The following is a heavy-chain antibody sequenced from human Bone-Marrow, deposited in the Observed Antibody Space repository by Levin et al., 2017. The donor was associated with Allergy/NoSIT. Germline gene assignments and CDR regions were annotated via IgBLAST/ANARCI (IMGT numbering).Heavy chain of an antibody. CDR2: ISYDGTKK. J-gene: IGHJ4*02. CDR1: GFAFGDYA. Sequence: GGSLRLSCAASGFAFGDYAMHWVRQAPGKGLQWMAVISYDGTKKFYEDSVKGRFTISRDNSKNMVFLQMNSLTTEDTAMYYCSKDRSRITRDNSGVYQEVFDDWGQGTVVAVSS. V-gene: IGHV3-30*18. CDR3: SKDRSRITRDNSGVYQEVFDD. D-gene: IGHD3-22*01.